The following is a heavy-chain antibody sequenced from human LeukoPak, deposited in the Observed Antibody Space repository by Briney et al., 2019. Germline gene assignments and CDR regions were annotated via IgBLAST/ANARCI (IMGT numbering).Heavy chain of an antibody. Sequence: SETLSLTCAVYGGSFTTYYSSWFRQPPGKGLEWIGEINQSEVTHYNPSLKSRLTISGDTSKNQFSLKLTSVTAADTAVYFCLRGRNWEQSWGQGTLVTVSS. J-gene: IGHJ4*02. D-gene: IGHD1-26*01. CDR2: INQSEVT. CDR1: GGSFTTYY. V-gene: IGHV4-34*01. CDR3: LRGRNWEQS.